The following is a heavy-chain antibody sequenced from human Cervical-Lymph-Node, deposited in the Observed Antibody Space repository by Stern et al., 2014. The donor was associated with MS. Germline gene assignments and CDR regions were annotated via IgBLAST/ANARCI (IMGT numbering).Heavy chain of an antibody. Sequence: MQLVESGGGVVQPGRSLRLSCAASGFTFSSYGMHWVRQAPGKGLEWVAVISYDGSNKYYADSVKGRFTISRDNSKNTLYLQMNSLRAEDTAVYYCAKGSSFWSGYYSYWGQGTLVTVSS. D-gene: IGHD3-3*01. CDR3: AKGSSFWSGYYSY. CDR1: GFTFSSYG. V-gene: IGHV3-30*18. CDR2: ISYDGSNK. J-gene: IGHJ4*02.